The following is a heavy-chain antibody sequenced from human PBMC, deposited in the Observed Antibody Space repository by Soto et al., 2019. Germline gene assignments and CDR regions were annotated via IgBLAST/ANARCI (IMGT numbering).Heavy chain of an antibody. CDR1: GGSISSYY. D-gene: IGHD1-26*01. J-gene: IGHJ4*02. V-gene: IGHV4-59*01. Sequence: SETLSLTCTVSGGSISSYYWSWIRQPPGKGLEWIGYIYYSGSTNYNPSLKSRVTISVDTSKNQFSLRLSSVTAADTAVYYCARRYGGNFDYCGRGTLVTVSS. CDR2: IYYSGST. CDR3: ARRYGGNFDY.